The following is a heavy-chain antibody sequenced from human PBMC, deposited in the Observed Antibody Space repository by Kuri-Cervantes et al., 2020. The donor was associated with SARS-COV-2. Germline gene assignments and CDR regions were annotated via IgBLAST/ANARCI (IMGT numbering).Heavy chain of an antibody. V-gene: IGHV4-59*12. CDR3: ARDQGVYTPSNWFDP. CDR2: ISYSGNT. Sequence: SETLSLTCTVSGGSISSYYWSWIRQPPGKGLEWIGYISYSGNTNYNPSLKSRVTISVDTSKNQFSLRLNSVTPEDTAVYYCARDQGVYTPSNWFDPWGQGTLVTVSS. J-gene: IGHJ5*02. CDR1: GGSISSYY. D-gene: IGHD6-13*01.